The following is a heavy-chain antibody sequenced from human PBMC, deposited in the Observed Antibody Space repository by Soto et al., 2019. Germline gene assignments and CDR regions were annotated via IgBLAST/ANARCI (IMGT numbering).Heavy chain of an antibody. D-gene: IGHD3-22*01. CDR2: IIPIFGTA. Sequence: VSCKASGGTFSSYAISWVRQAPGQGLEWMGGIIPIFGTANYAQKFQGRVTITADESTSTAYMELSSLRSEDTAVYYCATTATYYDSKVNPPDAFDIWGQGTMVTVSS. J-gene: IGHJ3*02. CDR3: ATTATYYDSKVNPPDAFDI. CDR1: GGTFSSYA. V-gene: IGHV1-69*01.